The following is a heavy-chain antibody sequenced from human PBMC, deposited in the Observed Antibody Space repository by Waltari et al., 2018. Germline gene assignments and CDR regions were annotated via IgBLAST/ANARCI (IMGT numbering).Heavy chain of an antibody. V-gene: IGHV4-39*01. J-gene: IGHJ4*02. CDR1: AGSINSSGYY. CDR2: FYYGEST. D-gene: IGHD1-7*01. Sequence: QLQLQESGPGLVKPSETLSLTCTVSAGSINSSGYYWGWIRQPPGKGLEWIGNFYYGESTYSNPSLKCRVTISVDTSKNRFSLKLSSVTAADTAIYYCARTIKGNYFPFDYWGQGTLVTVSS. CDR3: ARTIKGNYFPFDY.